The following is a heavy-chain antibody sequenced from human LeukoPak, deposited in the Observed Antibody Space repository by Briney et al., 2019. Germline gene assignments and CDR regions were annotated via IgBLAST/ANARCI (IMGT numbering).Heavy chain of an antibody. Sequence: GGSLRLSCAASGFTFSSYTMNWVRQAPGKGLEWVSYISSSSSYIYYADSVRGRFTISRDNAENSLYLQMNSLRAEDTAVYYCARGSEGYCSGGGCYYGMDVWGQGTTVTVSS. CDR3: ARGSEGYCSGGGCYYGMDV. CDR2: ISSSSSYI. V-gene: IGHV3-21*01. D-gene: IGHD2-15*01. CDR1: GFTFSSYT. J-gene: IGHJ6*01.